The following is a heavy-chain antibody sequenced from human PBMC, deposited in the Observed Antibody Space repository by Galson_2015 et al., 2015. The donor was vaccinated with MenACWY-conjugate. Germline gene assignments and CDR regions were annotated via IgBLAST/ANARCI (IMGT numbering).Heavy chain of an antibody. CDR1: GYTFATYA. J-gene: IGHJ4*02. CDR3: ARASLGYGNDFFDL. Sequence: SVKVSCKASGYTFATYAIHWVRQAPGQRLEYLGWINAGNGNTRSAQKLQGRVTITWDTSANTAYMELSSLRSEDTAEYYCARASLGYGNDFFDLWGQGTLVIVSS. V-gene: IGHV1-3*01. D-gene: IGHD5-18*01. CDR2: INAGNGNT.